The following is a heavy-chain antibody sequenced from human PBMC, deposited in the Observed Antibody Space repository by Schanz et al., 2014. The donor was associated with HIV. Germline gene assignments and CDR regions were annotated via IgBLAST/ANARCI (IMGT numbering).Heavy chain of an antibody. CDR2: INPKSGDT. CDR1: GGTFTGYY. CDR3: ARTSGWSNRAWWYFDL. V-gene: IGHV1-2*02. J-gene: IGHJ2*01. D-gene: IGHD6-19*01. Sequence: QVQLVQSGAEAKKPGSSVKVSCTASGGTFTGYYMHWVRQAPGQGLEWIGWINPKSGDTNYAQKFQGRVTMTRDTSLSVVYMELSRLRSDDTAVYYCARTSGWSNRAWWYFDLWGRGTLVTVSS.